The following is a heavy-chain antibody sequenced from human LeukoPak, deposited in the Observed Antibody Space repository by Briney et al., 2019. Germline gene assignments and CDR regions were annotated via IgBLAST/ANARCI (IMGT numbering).Heavy chain of an antibody. CDR2: ISGSGDNT. D-gene: IGHD6-19*01. Sequence: GGSLRLSCAASRFTFCTYAMHWVRQAPGKGREWVSAISGSGDNTYYADSVKGRCTISRDNSENTLYLQMNSMRAEDTAVSDCAKGTAYSSGWDFDYWGQGTLVTVSS. J-gene: IGHJ4*02. CDR3: AKGTAYSSGWDFDY. V-gene: IGHV3-23*01. CDR1: RFTFCTYA.